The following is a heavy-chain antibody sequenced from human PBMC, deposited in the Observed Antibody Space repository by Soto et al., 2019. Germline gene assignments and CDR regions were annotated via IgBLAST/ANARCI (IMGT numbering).Heavy chain of an antibody. CDR2: IIPMFGTA. CDR3: ARESSDKCYTCGMDV. Sequence: QVQLVQSGAEVKKPGSSVKVSCKASGGTFSSYAISWVRHAPGQGLEWMGGIIPMFGTANYAQEFQGRVTIIADESTSTVHMELSSLRSEDTAVYYCARESSDKCYTCGMDVWGQGTTVTVSS. J-gene: IGHJ6*02. V-gene: IGHV1-69*01. CDR1: GGTFSSYA. D-gene: IGHD2-2*02.